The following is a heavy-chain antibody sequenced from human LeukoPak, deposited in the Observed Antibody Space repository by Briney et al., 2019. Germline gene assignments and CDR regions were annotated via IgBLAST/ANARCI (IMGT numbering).Heavy chain of an antibody. V-gene: IGHV4-34*01. CDR2: INHSGST. J-gene: IGHJ4*02. Sequence: SETLSLTCAVYGGSFSGYYWSWIRQPPGKGLEWIGEINHSGSTNYNPSLKSRVSISVDTSKNQFSLKVSSVTAAETAVYCCARHLGDYWGQGKLVTVSA. CDR3: ARHLGDY. CDR1: GGSFSGYY.